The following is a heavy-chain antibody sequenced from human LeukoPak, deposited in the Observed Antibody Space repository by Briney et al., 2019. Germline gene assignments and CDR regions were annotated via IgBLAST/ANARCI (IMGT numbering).Heavy chain of an antibody. Sequence: ASVKVSCKASGYTFTSYAMHWVRQAPGQRLEWMGWINAGNGNTKYSQKFQGRVTITRDTSASTAYMELSSLRSEDAAVYYCARDAQDSVTTLSWGQGTPVTVSS. CDR1: GYTFTSYA. V-gene: IGHV1-3*01. D-gene: IGHD4-17*01. J-gene: IGHJ5*02. CDR2: INAGNGNT. CDR3: ARDAQDSVTTLS.